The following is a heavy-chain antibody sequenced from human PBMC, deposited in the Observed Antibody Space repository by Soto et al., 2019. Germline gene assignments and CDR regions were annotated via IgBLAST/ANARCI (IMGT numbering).Heavy chain of an antibody. CDR3: ARDTLYCRSASGSNDYYYYMDV. D-gene: IGHD2-2*01. CDR1: GFTFSDYY. J-gene: IGHJ6*03. V-gene: IGHV3-11*01. Sequence: QVQLVESGGGLVKPGGSLRLSCAASGFTFSDYYMSWFRQAPGTGLEWVSHISSSGSNILYADSVKGRFTISRDNAKDLLYLQMNSLRVGDTAVYYCARDTLYCRSASGSNDYYYYMDVWGKGTTVTVSS. CDR2: ISSSGSNI.